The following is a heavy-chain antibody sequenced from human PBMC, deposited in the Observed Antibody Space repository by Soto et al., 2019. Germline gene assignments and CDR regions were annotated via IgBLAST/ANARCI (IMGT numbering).Heavy chain of an antibody. CDR1: GFTFSTYG. Sequence: PGGSLRLSCAASGFTFSTYGMHWVRQVPGKGLDWVSVVSYDGKNKYYTQSVKGRFTISRDNSKNTLFLQMASLKTEDTAVYFCAREYSYQDXWGQGTVVTVSX. CDR2: VSYDGKNK. D-gene: IGHD5-18*01. J-gene: IGHJ4*02. V-gene: IGHV3-30*03. CDR3: AREYSYQDX.